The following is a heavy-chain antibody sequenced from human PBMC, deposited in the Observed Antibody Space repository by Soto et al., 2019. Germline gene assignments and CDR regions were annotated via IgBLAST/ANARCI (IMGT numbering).Heavy chain of an antibody. CDR2: ISGYNGNT. CDR3: ARGEWRNIGSTFGYYYGMDV. J-gene: IGHJ6*01. CDR1: GYPFTSQG. Sequence: GGSVEVFWKASGYPFTSQGVSLVRQAPGQGLEWMGWISGYNGNTNYAENLQGRVTMTTDTSTSTASMELRNLRSDDTAVYYCARGEWRNIGSTFGYYYGMDVWGQGTTVTVSS. D-gene: IGHD3-3*01. V-gene: IGHV1-18*01.